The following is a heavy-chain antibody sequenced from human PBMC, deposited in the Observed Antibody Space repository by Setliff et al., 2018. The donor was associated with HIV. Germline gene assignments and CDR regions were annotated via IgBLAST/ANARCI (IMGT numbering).Heavy chain of an antibody. CDR3: AREYYYGSGSSFDP. Sequence: SETLSLTCTVSGASMGRHYWSWIRQPPGKGLEWIGNIYYSESTNYNPSLKSRVTMSVDTSKNQFSLRLSSVTAADTAVYYCAREYYYGSGSSFDPWGQGTLVTVSS. J-gene: IGHJ5*02. D-gene: IGHD3-10*01. V-gene: IGHV4-59*11. CDR1: GASMGRHY. CDR2: IYYSEST.